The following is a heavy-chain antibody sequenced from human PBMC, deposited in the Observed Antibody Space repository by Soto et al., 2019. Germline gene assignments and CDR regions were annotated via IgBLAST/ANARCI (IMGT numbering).Heavy chain of an antibody. CDR3: AKDPPWLVAVVIENSFDY. CDR1: GFTFSSYA. CDR2: ISGSGGST. V-gene: IGHV3-23*01. D-gene: IGHD3-22*01. Sequence: EVQLLESGGGLVQPGGSLRLSCAASGFTFSSYAMSWVRQAPGKGLEWVSAISGSGGSTYYADSVKGRFTISRDNSKKTRYLQMNSLRAEDTAVYYCAKDPPWLVAVVIENSFDYWGQGTLVTVSS. J-gene: IGHJ4*02.